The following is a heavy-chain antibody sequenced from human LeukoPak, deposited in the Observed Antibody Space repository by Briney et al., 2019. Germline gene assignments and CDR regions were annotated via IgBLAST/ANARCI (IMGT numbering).Heavy chain of an antibody. CDR2: ISSDGSSN. D-gene: IGHD6-13*01. Sequence: GGPLRLSCAASGFTFSGYWMHWVRQAPGKGLVWVSRISSDGSSNTYADSVKGRFTISRDNAKNALYLQMNGLRAEDTAVYYCARGRSSSSWYSFDYWGQGTLVTVSS. CDR1: GFTFSGYW. J-gene: IGHJ4*02. V-gene: IGHV3-74*01. CDR3: ARGRSSSSWYSFDY.